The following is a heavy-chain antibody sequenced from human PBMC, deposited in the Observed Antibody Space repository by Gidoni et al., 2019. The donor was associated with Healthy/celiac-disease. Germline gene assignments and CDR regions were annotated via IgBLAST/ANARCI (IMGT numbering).Heavy chain of an antibody. CDR1: GYTFTGYS. CDR2: INPNSGGT. J-gene: IGHJ4*02. Sequence: GYTFTGYSMHWVRQAPGQGLEWMGWINPNSGGTNYAQKFQGRVTIIRDTSISTAYMELSRLRSDDTAVYYCARDGAYCSGGSCSPGSDYWGQGTLVTVSS. V-gene: IGHV1-2*02. CDR3: ARDGAYCSGGSCSPGSDY. D-gene: IGHD2-15*01.